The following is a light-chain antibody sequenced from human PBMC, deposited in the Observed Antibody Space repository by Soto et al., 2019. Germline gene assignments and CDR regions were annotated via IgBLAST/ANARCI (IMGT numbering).Light chain of an antibody. J-gene: IGKJ5*01. CDR2: VAS. CDR3: QQSYNAPIT. Sequence: DIQMTQKPSSLSASVGDRVTITCRASQNIINYLNWYQQKPGKAPQLLIYVASRLESGVPSRFSGSGSGTDFTLTITSLQPEDFATYYCQQSYNAPITFGQGTRLEIK. CDR1: QNIINY. V-gene: IGKV1-39*01.